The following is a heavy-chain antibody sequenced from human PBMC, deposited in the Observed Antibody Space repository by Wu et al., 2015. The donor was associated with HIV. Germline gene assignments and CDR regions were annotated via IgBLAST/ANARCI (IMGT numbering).Heavy chain of an antibody. CDR1: GYTFTSYT. CDR2: ISVYNDNT. CDR3: ARFRSFYDSSGYYSV. D-gene: IGHD3-22*01. Sequence: QVQLVQSGAEVKTPGASVKVSCKASGYTFTSYTIGWVRQAPGQGLEWMGWISVYNDNTNYEQKFQGRVTMISDASTSTAYMELRNLKPDDTAVYYCARFRSFYDSSGYYSVWGQGTLVTVSS. J-gene: IGHJ4*02. V-gene: IGHV1-18*01.